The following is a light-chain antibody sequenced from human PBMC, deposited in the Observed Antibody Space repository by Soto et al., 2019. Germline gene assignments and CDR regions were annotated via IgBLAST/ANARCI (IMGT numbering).Light chain of an antibody. CDR1: QNIRSNY. V-gene: IGKV3-20*01. CDR2: GAI. J-gene: IGKJ1*01. Sequence: EIVLTQSPGTLSLSPVQRGTLSCRASQNIRSNYVAWFQQKPGQPPRLLIYGAINRASGIPDRFSGSGSGTEFTLTISSLEPEDFVVYYCQQYHSPPLTFGQGTKVDIK. CDR3: QQYHSPPLT.